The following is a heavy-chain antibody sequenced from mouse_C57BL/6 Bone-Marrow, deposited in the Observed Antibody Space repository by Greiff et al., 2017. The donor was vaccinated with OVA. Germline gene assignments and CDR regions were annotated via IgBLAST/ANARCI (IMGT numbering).Heavy chain of an antibody. D-gene: IGHD2-2*01. J-gene: IGHJ2*01. CDR1: YTFSRRVH. CDR2: GQGMDGIG. V-gene: IGHV1-87*01. Sequence: VQLQQSGPELARPWASVKISCQAFYTFSRRVHFAIRDTNYWMQWVRQRPGQGMDGIGAIYAGSGDTGYIQKSKGKATLNADHSSSTAYIQLSSLTSEDAAVYYCARGDGYGDFGYWGQGTTLTVSS. CDR3: SEDAAVYYCARGDGYGDFGY.